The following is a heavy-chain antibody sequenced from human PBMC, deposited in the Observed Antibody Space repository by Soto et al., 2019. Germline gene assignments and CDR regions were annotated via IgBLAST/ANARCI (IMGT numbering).Heavy chain of an antibody. CDR2: VSTNDDRT. Sequence: ASVKVSCKTSGYIFTAYGLAWLRQAPGQRPEWMGWVSTNDDRTNYAQKFQGRVTLTTDRSTTTTSMELRSLRPDDTAVYYCARELNTESSAYYSFAFWGQGTLVTVSS. V-gene: IGHV1-18*01. CDR1: GYIFTAYG. J-gene: IGHJ4*02. CDR3: ARELNTESSAYYSFAF. D-gene: IGHD3-22*01.